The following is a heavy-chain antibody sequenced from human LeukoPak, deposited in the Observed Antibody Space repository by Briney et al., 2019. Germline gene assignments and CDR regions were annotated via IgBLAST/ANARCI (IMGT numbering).Heavy chain of an antibody. V-gene: IGHV4-39*07. CDR2: IYYSGST. CDR3: ARAGYSYGYVDY. CDR1: GGSISSSSYY. D-gene: IGHD5-18*01. J-gene: IGHJ4*02. Sequence: SETLSLTCTVSGGSISSSSYYWGWIRQPPGKGLEWIGFIYYSGSTYYNPSLKSRVTISIDTSKNQFSLKLSSVTAADTAVYYCARAGYSYGYVDYWGQGTLVTVSS.